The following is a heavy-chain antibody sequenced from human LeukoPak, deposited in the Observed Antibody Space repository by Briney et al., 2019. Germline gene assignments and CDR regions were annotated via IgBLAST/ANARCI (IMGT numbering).Heavy chain of an antibody. Sequence: ASVKVSCKASGYTFTNYYMHWVRQAPGQGLEWMGIIIPSGGSTTYAQKFQGRVTMTRDTSTSTVCMELSSLRSEDTAVYYCAREEWFGELLYLMDVWGQGTTVTVSS. D-gene: IGHD3-10*01. CDR1: GYTFTNYY. CDR2: IIPSGGST. CDR3: AREEWFGELLYLMDV. J-gene: IGHJ6*02. V-gene: IGHV1-46*01.